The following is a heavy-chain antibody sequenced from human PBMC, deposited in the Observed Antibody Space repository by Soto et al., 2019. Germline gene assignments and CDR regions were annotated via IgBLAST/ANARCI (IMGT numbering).Heavy chain of an antibody. CDR3: TTDRPLTDGGVIAT. Sequence: EVQLVESGGGLIKPGGTLRLSCAASGVNFRYLWMTWVRQAPGKGLEWVGHIKSILHGGTTDYAAPVKGRVTISRDDSKITVYLHFNRPITEDTAVYYCTTDRPLTDGGVIATWGQGTVVTVSS. CDR2: IKSILHGGTT. CDR1: GVNFRYLW. V-gene: IGHV3-15*01. D-gene: IGHD3-16*02. J-gene: IGHJ3*01.